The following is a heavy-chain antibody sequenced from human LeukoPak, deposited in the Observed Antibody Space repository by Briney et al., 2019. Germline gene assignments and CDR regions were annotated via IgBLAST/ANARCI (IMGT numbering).Heavy chain of an antibody. Sequence: SATLSLTCNVFGVSISNYFWSWLRQPAGKGLEWIGRFYASATTYYNPSLRSRVTLSMDTSKNHFSLKLTSVTAADTAVYYCARTHCGGGSCDTFDPWGQGTLVTVSS. V-gene: IGHV4-4*07. CDR2: FYASATT. J-gene: IGHJ5*02. CDR3: ARTHCGGGSCDTFDP. CDR1: GVSISNYF. D-gene: IGHD2-21*01.